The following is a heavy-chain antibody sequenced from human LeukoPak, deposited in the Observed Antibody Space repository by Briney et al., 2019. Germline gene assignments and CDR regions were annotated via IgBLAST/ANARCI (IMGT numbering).Heavy chain of an antibody. Sequence: SETLSLTCTVSGGSIGSSNYYWGWIRQPPGKGLEWIGSIYYSGSAYCNVSLKSRVTISVDTSKNQFFLKLNSATAADTAVYYCARHVPSRVRSSGWYGEFDYWGQGTLVTVSS. CDR1: GGSIGSSNYY. CDR2: IYYSGSA. V-gene: IGHV4-39*01. J-gene: IGHJ4*02. CDR3: ARHVPSRVRSSGWYGEFDY. D-gene: IGHD6-19*01.